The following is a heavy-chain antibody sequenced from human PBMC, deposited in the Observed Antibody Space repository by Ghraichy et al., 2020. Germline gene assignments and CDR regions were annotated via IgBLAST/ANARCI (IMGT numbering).Heavy chain of an antibody. J-gene: IGHJ4*02. V-gene: IGHV1-2*02. D-gene: IGHD4-17*01. CDR2: INPDSGDT. CDR1: GSPFSTSD. CDR3: ARLGLDYGEQGYVPFHY. Sequence: ASVKVSCKASGSPFSTSDINWVRQAPVQVLEWMGRINPDSGDTKYAQKFQGRVTMTRDTSTSTAYMEVSRVRFDDTAVYYCARLGLDYGEQGYVPFHYWGQGALVFVFS.